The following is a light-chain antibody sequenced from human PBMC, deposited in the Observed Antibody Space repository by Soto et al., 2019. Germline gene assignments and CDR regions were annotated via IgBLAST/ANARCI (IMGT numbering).Light chain of an antibody. V-gene: IGLV2-14*01. CDR1: SSDVGGYKF. Sequence: QSALTQPASVSGSPGQSITISCTGTSSDVGGYKFVSWYQQHPGKAPKLMIYEVSNRPSGVSNRFSGSKSGNTASLTISGLQAEDEADYYCSSYAGSNNVFGTGTKLTVL. CDR3: SSYAGSNNV. CDR2: EVS. J-gene: IGLJ1*01.